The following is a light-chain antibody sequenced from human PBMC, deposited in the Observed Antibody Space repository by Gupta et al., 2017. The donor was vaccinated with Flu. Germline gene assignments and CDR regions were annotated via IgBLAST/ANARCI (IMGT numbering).Light chain of an antibody. V-gene: IGKV3-15*01. J-gene: IGKJ4*01. CDR1: QSVSSD. Sequence: ETVMTQSPATLSVSPGERATLSCRASQSVSSDLAWYQQKPGQAARLLIYDASTRATGIPARFSGSGSGTEFTLTISSLQSEDFAVYFCQQYKNWPPLTFGGGTKVEIK. CDR2: DAS. CDR3: QQYKNWPPLT.